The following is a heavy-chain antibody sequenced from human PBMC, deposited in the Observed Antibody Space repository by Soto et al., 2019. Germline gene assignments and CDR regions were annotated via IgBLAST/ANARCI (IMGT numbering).Heavy chain of an antibody. J-gene: IGHJ1*01. Sequence: GSLRRSCAASGFTFRSCLLGWVRQAPGKGLEWVSTINVEGTTFYPESVKGRFTISRDNSKNTLYLQMNRLRAEDTAVYYCARDRVGSGYPEYFQHWGQGTLVTVSS. D-gene: IGHD3-22*01. CDR2: INVEGTT. V-gene: IGHV3-23*01. CDR1: GFTFRSCL. CDR3: ARDRVGSGYPEYFQH.